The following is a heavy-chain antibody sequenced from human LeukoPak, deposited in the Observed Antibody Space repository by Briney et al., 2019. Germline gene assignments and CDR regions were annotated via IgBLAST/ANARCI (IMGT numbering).Heavy chain of an antibody. D-gene: IGHD3-3*01. Sequence: GGSLRLSCAASGFTFSSYAMHWVRQAPGKGLEWVAVISYDGSNKCYADSVKGRFTISRDNSKNTLYLQMNSLRAEDTAVYYCARGDHYDFWSGPSLDPWGQGTLVTVSS. CDR1: GFTFSSYA. V-gene: IGHV3-30-3*01. CDR2: ISYDGSNK. CDR3: ARGDHYDFWSGPSLDP. J-gene: IGHJ5*02.